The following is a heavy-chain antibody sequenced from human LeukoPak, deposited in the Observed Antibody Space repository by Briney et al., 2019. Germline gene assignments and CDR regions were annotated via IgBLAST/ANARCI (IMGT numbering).Heavy chain of an antibody. CDR3: AGGYGSGSFSA. D-gene: IGHD3-10*01. Sequence: GGSLRLSCAASGFSLNDYYMSWIRQAPGKGLELIAYINYSGTSYADSVKGRFTISRDNAESSLHLQMNSLRVEDTALYYCAGGYGSGSFSAWGQGTLVTVSS. CDR2: INYSGT. J-gene: IGHJ5*02. CDR1: GFSLNDYY. V-gene: IGHV3-11*01.